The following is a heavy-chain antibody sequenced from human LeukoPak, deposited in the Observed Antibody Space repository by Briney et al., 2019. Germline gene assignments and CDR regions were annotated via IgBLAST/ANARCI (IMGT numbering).Heavy chain of an antibody. CDR1: GFTFSDYY. D-gene: IGHD6-19*01. Sequence: PGGSLRLSCAASGFTFSDYYMSWVRQAPGKGLEWVSSISSSSSYIYYADSVKGRFTISRDNAKNSLYLQMNSLRAEDTAVYYCARDRKYSSGWYYFDYWGQGTLVTVSS. CDR2: ISSSSSYI. CDR3: ARDRKYSSGWYYFDY. J-gene: IGHJ4*02. V-gene: IGHV3-21*01.